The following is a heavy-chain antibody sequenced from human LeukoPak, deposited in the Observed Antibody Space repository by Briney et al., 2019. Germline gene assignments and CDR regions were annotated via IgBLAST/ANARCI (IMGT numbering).Heavy chain of an antibody. CDR1: GFTFSDAW. Sequence: KTGGSLRLSCAASGFTFSDAWMTWVRQAPGKGLEWVGRIKSKTDGGTTDYAAPVKGRFTISRDDSRNTLYLQMNILQTEDTAVYYCTTIHYGDYGEDSFDIWGQGTMVTVSS. D-gene: IGHD4-17*01. V-gene: IGHV3-15*01. J-gene: IGHJ3*02. CDR2: IKSKTDGGTT. CDR3: TTIHYGDYGEDSFDI.